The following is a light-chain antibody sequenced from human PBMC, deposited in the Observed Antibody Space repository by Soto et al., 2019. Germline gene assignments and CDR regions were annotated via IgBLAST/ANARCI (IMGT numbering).Light chain of an antibody. J-gene: IGKJ1*01. CDR2: AAS. CDR1: QGISSW. V-gene: IGKV1-12*01. Sequence: DIQMTQSPSSVSASVGDRVTITCRASQGISSWLAWDQQKPGKAPKLLINAASSLQSGGPSRFSGCGSGTDFTLTISSLQPEDFATYHCQQANSFPWTFGQGTKVEIK. CDR3: QQANSFPWT.